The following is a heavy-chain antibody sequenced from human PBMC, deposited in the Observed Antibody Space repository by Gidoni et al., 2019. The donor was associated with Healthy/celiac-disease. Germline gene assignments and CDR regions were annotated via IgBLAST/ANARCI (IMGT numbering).Heavy chain of an antibody. CDR3: ARDDYCSSTSCPQLGSAGDYYYMDV. D-gene: IGHD2-2*01. Sequence: EVKLVASGGGVVKPGGSLSISGEAYGFTLRSSSMDWVRSPPGKGLEWVSFISSSSSYIYYADSVKGRFTISRDNAKNSLYLQMNSLRSEDTAVYYCARDDYCSSTSCPQLGSAGDYYYMDVWGKGTTVTVSS. J-gene: IGHJ6*03. V-gene: IGHV3-21*01. CDR1: GFTLRSSS. CDR2: ISSSSSYI.